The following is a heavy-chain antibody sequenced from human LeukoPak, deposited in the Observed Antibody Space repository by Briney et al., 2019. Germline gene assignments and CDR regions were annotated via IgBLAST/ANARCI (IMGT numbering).Heavy chain of an antibody. CDR1: GFTFSTYW. Sequence: GGSLRLSCAASGFTFSTYWVHWVRQAPGKGLVWVSRINSDGSSTNYADSVKGRFTISRDNANNSLYLQMNSLRVEDTAVYYCATLWDPVAGTTQPLLWGQGTLVTVSS. CDR3: ATLWDPVAGTTQPLL. CDR2: INSDGSST. J-gene: IGHJ4*02. D-gene: IGHD6-19*01. V-gene: IGHV3-74*01.